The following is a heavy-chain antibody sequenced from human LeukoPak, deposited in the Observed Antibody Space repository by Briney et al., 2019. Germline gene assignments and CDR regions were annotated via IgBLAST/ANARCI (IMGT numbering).Heavy chain of an antibody. CDR2: ISYDVSKK. D-gene: IGHD1-26*01. CDR3: ARDVATYVPTFFDY. CDR1: GFTFSSYP. J-gene: IGHJ4*02. Sequence: GGSLRLSCAASGFTFSSYPMHWVRQAPGKDLEWVALISYDVSKKYYADSVKGRFTISRDNSKNTLYLQMSSLRTEDTAVYYCARDVATYVPTFFDYWGQGTLVTVSS. V-gene: IGHV3-30*15.